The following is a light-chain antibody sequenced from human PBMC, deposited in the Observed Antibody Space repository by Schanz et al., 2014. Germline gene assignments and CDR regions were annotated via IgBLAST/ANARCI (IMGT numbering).Light chain of an antibody. CDR1: QGVTSN. CDR3: QQYNNWQRT. J-gene: IGKJ1*01. V-gene: IGKV3-15*01. CDR2: GAS. Sequence: EVVLTQSPGSLSLSPGERGTLSCRASQGVTSNYLAWYQQKPGQVPRLLIYGASIRATGIPARFSGSGSGTEFTLTISSLQSEDFAVYYCQQYNNWQRTFGQGTKVEIK.